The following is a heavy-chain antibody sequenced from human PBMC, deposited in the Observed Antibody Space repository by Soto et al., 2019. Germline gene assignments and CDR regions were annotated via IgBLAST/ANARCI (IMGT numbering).Heavy chain of an antibody. CDR1: GGTFSSYA. Sequence: QVQLVQSGAEVKKPGSSVKVSCKASGGTFSSYAISWVRQAPGQGLEWMGGIIPIFGTANYAQKFQGRVTITADISTSTAYREMGSLRSGDRAVYYCAREGGVGATTGWDWGQGTLVTVSS. CDR3: AREGGVGATTGWD. V-gene: IGHV1-69*06. D-gene: IGHD1-26*01. CDR2: IIPIFGTA. J-gene: IGHJ4*02.